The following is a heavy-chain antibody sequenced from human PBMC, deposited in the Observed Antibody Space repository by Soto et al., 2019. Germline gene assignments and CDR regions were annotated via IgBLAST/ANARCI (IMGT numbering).Heavy chain of an antibody. CDR1: RGSISGYY. CDR2: IYYSGTT. CDR3: ARAVLPATAPFDY. D-gene: IGHD2-2*01. J-gene: IGHJ4*02. Sequence: SETLSLTCTVSRGSISGYYWSWIRQPPGKGLEWIGYIYYSGTTNYNPSLKSRVTMSIDTSRNQFSLKLSSVTAADTAVYYCARAVLPATAPFDYWGQGTLVTVPQ. V-gene: IGHV4-59*01.